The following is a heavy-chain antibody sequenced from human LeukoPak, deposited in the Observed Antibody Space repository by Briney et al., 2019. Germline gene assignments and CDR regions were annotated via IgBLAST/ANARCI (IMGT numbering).Heavy chain of an antibody. CDR3: ARLTRRSGNYFEN. V-gene: IGHV4-4*02. CDR2: IYHSGST. D-gene: IGHD1-1*01. CDR1: GGSISSNNR. J-gene: IGHJ4*02. Sequence: SETLSLTCAVSGGSISSNNRWSWVRQPPGKGLEWIGEIYHSGSTNYNPSLKSRVTISVDKSKNQFSLKLSSVTAADTAVYYCARLTRRSGNYFENWGQGTLVTVSS.